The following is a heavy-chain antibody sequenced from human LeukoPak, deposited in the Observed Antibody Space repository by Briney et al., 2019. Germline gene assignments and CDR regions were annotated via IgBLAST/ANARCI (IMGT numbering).Heavy chain of an antibody. J-gene: IGHJ4*02. V-gene: IGHV1-69*04. CDR1: GGTFSSYA. CDR2: IIPILGIA. D-gene: IGHD1-26*01. Sequence: SVKLSCTASGGTFSSYAISWVRQAPGQGLEWMGRIIPILGIANYAQKFQGRVTITADKSTSTAYMELSSLRSEDTAVYYCAREVGATKINLDYWGQGTLVTVSS. CDR3: AREVGATKINLDY.